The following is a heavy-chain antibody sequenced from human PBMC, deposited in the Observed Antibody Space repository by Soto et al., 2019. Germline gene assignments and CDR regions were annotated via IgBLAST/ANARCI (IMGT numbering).Heavy chain of an antibody. Sequence: QLQLQESGSGLVKPSQTLSLTCAVSGGSISSGGYSWSWIRQPPGKGLEWIGYIYHSGSTYYNPSRXRXFTIAVDRSKNQFSLKLSSVTAADTAVDYCARVPGPWGQGTLVTVSS. CDR2: IYHSGST. J-gene: IGHJ5*02. CDR3: ARVPGP. V-gene: IGHV4-30-2*01. CDR1: GGSISSGGYS. D-gene: IGHD3-10*01.